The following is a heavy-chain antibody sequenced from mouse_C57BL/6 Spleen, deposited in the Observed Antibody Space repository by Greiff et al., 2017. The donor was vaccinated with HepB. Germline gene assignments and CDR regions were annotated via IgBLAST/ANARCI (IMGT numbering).Heavy chain of an antibody. CDR3: ARGGYPSYYFDY. CDR1: GYSITSGYY. Sequence: VQLKESGPGLVKPSQSLSLTCSVTGYSITSGYYWNWIRQFPGNKLEWMGYISYDGSNNYNPSLKNRISITRDTSKNQFFLKLNSVTTEDTATYYCARGGYPSYYFDYWGQGTTLTVSS. V-gene: IGHV3-6*01. J-gene: IGHJ2*01. CDR2: ISYDGSN. D-gene: IGHD2-14*01.